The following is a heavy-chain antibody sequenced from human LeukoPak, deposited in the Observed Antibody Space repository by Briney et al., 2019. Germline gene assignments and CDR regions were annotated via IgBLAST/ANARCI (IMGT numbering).Heavy chain of an antibody. V-gene: IGHV1-69*13. CDR1: GGTFSSYA. D-gene: IGHD1-26*01. Sequence: AVKVSCKASGGTFSSYAISWVRQAPGQGLEWMGGIIPIFGTANYAQKFQGRVTITADESTSTAYMELSSLRSEDTAVYYCARERVGATDLSFDYWGQGTLVTVSS. CDR2: IIPIFGTA. J-gene: IGHJ4*02. CDR3: ARERVGATDLSFDY.